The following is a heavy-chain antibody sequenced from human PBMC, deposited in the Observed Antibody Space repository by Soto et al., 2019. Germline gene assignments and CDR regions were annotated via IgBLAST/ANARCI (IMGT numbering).Heavy chain of an antibody. CDR2: INHRGST. CDR3: ARHKNSSNWPT. J-gene: IGHJ4*02. V-gene: IGHV4-34*01. CDR1: GVSFSGNY. Sequence: SETLSLTCAVYGVSFSGNYWSWIRQPPGKGLEWIGEINHRGSTNYNPSLKSRVTISVDTSKNQLSLKLGSVTAADTAVYFCARHKNSSNWPTWGPRTLAT. D-gene: IGHD6-13*01.